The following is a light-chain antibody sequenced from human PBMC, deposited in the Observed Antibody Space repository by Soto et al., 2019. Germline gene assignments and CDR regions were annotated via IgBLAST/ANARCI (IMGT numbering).Light chain of an antibody. V-gene: IGKV1-9*01. Sequence: DIHLTQSPSSLSASLGDRVTITCRASQAITNNLSWYQQKPGNPPKLLIYEESTLHSGVPSRFSGSGSETEFTLTISSLQPDDSATYYCQQYNSLYTFGQGTKVDIK. CDR2: EES. CDR1: QAITNN. J-gene: IGKJ2*01. CDR3: QQYNSLYT.